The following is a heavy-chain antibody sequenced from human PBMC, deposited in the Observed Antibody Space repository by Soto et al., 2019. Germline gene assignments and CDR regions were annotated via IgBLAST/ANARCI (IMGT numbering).Heavy chain of an antibody. J-gene: IGHJ4*02. CDR3: ARDRHVRDINDY. V-gene: IGHV1-3*01. CDR2: INADNGNT. Sequence: ASVKVSCKASGYTFTSYAMHWVRQAPGQRLEWMGWINADNGNTKYSQKFQGRVTITRDTSASTAYMELRSLRSDDTAVYYCARDRHVRDINDYWGQGTLVTVSS. CDR1: GYTFTSYA.